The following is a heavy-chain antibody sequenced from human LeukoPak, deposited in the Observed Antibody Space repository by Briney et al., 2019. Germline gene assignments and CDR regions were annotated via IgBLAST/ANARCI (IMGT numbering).Heavy chain of an antibody. J-gene: IGHJ2*01. Sequence: PGGSLRLSCAASGFTFSSYNMNWVRQAPGKGLEWVSSISSSSNYIYYADSVKGRFTISRDNAKNSLYLQMNSLRVEDTAVYYCARNPGGYCSGGSCPSGVWGRGTLVTVSS. CDR3: ARNPGGYCSGGSCPSGV. V-gene: IGHV3-21*01. CDR1: GFTFSSYN. D-gene: IGHD2-15*01. CDR2: ISSSSNYI.